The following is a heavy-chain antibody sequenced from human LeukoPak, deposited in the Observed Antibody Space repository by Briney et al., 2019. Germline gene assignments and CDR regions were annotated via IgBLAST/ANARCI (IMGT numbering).Heavy chain of an antibody. CDR2: ISGSGGST. V-gene: IGHV3-23*01. CDR1: GFTFSSYA. CDR3: AKVGVYGSGSSYGVY. Sequence: GGSLRLSCAASGFTFSSYAMSWVRQAPGKGLEWVSAISGSGGSTYYADSVKGRFTISRDNSKNTLYLQMNSLRAEDTAVYYCAKVGVYGSGSSYGVYWGQGTLVTVSS. D-gene: IGHD3-10*01. J-gene: IGHJ4*02.